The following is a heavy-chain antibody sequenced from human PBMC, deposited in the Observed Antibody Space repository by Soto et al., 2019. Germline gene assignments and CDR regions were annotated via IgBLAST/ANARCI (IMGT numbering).Heavy chain of an antibody. V-gene: IGHV3-23*01. CDR3: AKMDAYATAV. CDR2: ISVSGGST. Sequence: GGSMRLSCVASGLTLNSYAMSGVRQAPGKGLEWVSTISVSGGSTWYADSVKGRFTISRDISKNTLYLQMNSLRTEDTAVYYCAKMDAYATAVWGQGTTVTVSS. CDR1: GLTLNSYA. J-gene: IGHJ6*02. D-gene: IGHD2-8*01.